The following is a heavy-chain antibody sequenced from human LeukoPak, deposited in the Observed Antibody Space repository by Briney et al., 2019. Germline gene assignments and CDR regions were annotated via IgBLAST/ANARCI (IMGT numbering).Heavy chain of an antibody. D-gene: IGHD4-17*01. CDR1: GGSISSSSYY. Sequence: SETLSLTCTVSGGSISSSSYYWGWIRQPPGKGLEWIATIYYSGSTYYNPSLKSRVTISVDTSKNQFSLKLRSVTAADTAVYYCARVDYGDYSKDFDYWGQGTLVTVSS. J-gene: IGHJ4*02. CDR3: ARVDYGDYSKDFDY. V-gene: IGHV4-39*01. CDR2: IYYSGST.